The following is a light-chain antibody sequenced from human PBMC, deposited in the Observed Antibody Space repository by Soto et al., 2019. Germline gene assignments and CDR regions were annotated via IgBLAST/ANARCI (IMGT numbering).Light chain of an antibody. CDR1: QSITTH. CDR2: ATS. V-gene: IGKV1-39*01. Sequence: DIQMTQSPSSLSASVGDRVTITCRASQSITTHLNWYQQKPGKAPKLLIYATSSLQSGVPSRFSGSGSGPDFTLTISSLQPEDFATYYCQQSYSTPRTFGGGTKVDIK. J-gene: IGKJ4*01. CDR3: QQSYSTPRT.